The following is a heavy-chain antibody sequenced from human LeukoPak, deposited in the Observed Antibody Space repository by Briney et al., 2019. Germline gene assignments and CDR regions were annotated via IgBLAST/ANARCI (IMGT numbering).Heavy chain of an antibody. CDR2: INHSGST. V-gene: IGHV4-34*01. Sequence: SETLSLTCAVYGGSFSGYYWSWIRQPPGKGLEWIGEINHSGSTNYNPSLKSRVTISADTPKNQFSLKLSSVTATDTAVYYCASGGSSSWYRWFDPWGQGTLVTVSS. D-gene: IGHD6-13*01. J-gene: IGHJ5*02. CDR3: ASGGSSSWYRWFDP. CDR1: GGSFSGYY.